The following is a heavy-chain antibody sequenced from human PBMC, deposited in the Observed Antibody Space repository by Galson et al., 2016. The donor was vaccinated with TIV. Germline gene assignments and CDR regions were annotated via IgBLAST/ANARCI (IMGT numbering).Heavy chain of an antibody. Sequence: SVKVSCKASGYSFGDYYMHWVRQAPGQGLEWMGWINPNSGVPKYAQRFQGRVTMTWDTSVSTAYLDLTRLRSDDTAVYYCARDRRGEVRILLTHDAWDIWGHGTLVTVSS. V-gene: IGHV1-2*02. D-gene: IGHD2/OR15-2a*01. J-gene: IGHJ3*02. CDR1: GYSFGDYY. CDR2: INPNSGVP. CDR3: ARDRRGEVRILLTHDAWDI.